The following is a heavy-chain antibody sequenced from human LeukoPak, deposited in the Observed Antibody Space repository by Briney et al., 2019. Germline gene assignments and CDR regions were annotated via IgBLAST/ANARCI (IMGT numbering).Heavy chain of an antibody. CDR3: ARDNSVGDYAWWFDP. CDR1: GYTFTGYY. V-gene: IGHV1-2*02. CDR2: INPNSGGT. D-gene: IGHD1-26*01. Sequence: GASVKVSCKASGYTFTGYYMHWVRQAPGQGLEWMGWINPNSGGTNYAQKCQGRVTMTRDTSISTAYMELSSLRSEDTAVYYCARDNSVGDYAWWFDPWGQGTLVTVSS. J-gene: IGHJ5*02.